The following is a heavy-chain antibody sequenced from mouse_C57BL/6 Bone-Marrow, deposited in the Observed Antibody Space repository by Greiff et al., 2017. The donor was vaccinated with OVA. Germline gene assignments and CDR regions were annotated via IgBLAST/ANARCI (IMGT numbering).Heavy chain of an antibody. J-gene: IGHJ4*01. Sequence: VQLQQSGPELVKPGASVKISCKASGYTFTDYYMNWVKQSHGKSLEWIGDINPNNGGTSYNQKFKGKATLTVDQSSSTAYMELRSLTSEDSAVYYCATAYYSILYAMDYWGQGTSVTVSS. D-gene: IGHD2-5*01. V-gene: IGHV1-26*01. CDR1: GYTFTDYY. CDR3: ATAYYSILYAMDY. CDR2: INPNNGGT.